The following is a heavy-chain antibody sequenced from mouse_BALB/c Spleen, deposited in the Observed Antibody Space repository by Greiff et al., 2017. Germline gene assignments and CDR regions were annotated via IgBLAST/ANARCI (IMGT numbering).Heavy chain of an antibody. CDR1: GYSITSDYA. Sequence: DVKLVESGPGLVKPSQSLSLTCTVTGYSITSDYAWNWIRQFPGNKLEWMGYISYSGSTSYNPSLKSRISITRDTSKNQFFLQLNSVTTEDTATYYCARNYRSPAWFAYWGQGTLVTVSA. J-gene: IGHJ3*01. CDR3: ARNYRSPAWFAY. CDR2: ISYSGST. V-gene: IGHV3-2*02. D-gene: IGHD2-14*01.